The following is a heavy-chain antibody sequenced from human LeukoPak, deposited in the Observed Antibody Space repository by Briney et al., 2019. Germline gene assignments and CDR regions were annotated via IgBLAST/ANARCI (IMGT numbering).Heavy chain of an antibody. CDR2: ISTSDNYM. D-gene: IGHD3-22*01. CDR1: VFTFSGYW. J-gene: IGHJ6*03. V-gene: IGHV3-21*01. Sequence: TGGSLRLSCAASVFTFSGYWMNWVRQAPGKGLEWVSSISTSDNYMYYADSVKGRFTISRDNAKNSLYLLMNSLRAEDTAVYYCASKYYDTSGYQDYFYYMDVWGKGTTVTVSS. CDR3: ASKYYDTSGYQDYFYYMDV.